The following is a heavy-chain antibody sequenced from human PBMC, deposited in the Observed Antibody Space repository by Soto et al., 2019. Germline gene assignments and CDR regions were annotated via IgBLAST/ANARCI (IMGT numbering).Heavy chain of an antibody. J-gene: IGHJ4*02. D-gene: IGHD3-22*01. CDR2: GTT. CDR3: PRADSSGYTFEH. Sequence: GTTYYNPSLKSRLTISLDTSRNQFSLEVNSVSAADTAVYYCPRADSSGYTFEHWGQGTLVTVSS. V-gene: IGHV4-31*02.